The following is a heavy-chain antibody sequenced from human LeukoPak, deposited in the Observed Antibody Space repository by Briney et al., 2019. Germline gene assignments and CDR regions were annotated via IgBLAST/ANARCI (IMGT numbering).Heavy chain of an antibody. V-gene: IGHV3-23*01. J-gene: IGHJ4*02. D-gene: IGHD4-11*01. CDR2: ISSSGGST. Sequence: QPGGSLRLSCAASGITFSSYAMSWVRQAPGKGLELVSGISSSGGSTYYADSVKGRFTISRDNSKNTLYLQMNSLRDEDTAVYYCADSNYWYPVDYWGQGTLVTVSS. CDR1: GITFSSYA. CDR3: ADSNYWYPVDY.